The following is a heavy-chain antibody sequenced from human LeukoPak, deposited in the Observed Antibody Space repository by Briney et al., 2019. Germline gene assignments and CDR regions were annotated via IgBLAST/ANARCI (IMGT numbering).Heavy chain of an antibody. V-gene: IGHV1-18*01. CDR1: GYTFTSYG. CDR2: ISAYNGNT. D-gene: IGHD3-3*01. CDR3: ARSATGAYDFWSGYYDFDY. Sequence: EASVKVSCKASGYTFTSYGISWVRQAPGQGLEWMGWISAYNGNTNYAQKLQGRVTVTTDTSTSTAYMELRSLRSDDTAVYYCARSATGAYDFWSGYYDFDYWGQGTLVTVSS. J-gene: IGHJ4*02.